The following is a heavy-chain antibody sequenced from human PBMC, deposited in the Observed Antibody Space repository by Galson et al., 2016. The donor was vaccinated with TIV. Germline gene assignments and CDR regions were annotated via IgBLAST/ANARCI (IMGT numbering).Heavy chain of an antibody. V-gene: IGHV3-7*03. Sequence: SLRLSCAASGFTFRIYWMNWVRQAPGKGLEWVASINQDGSERYSVDSVKGRVTISRDDAKNSLFLQMISLRAGDTDVYYCSRVVAHHETLSGRKTWHFDLWGRGTQVTVSS. CDR2: INQDGSER. J-gene: IGHJ2*01. CDR3: SRVVAHHETLSGRKTWHFDL. D-gene: IGHD1-26*01. CDR1: GFTFRIYW.